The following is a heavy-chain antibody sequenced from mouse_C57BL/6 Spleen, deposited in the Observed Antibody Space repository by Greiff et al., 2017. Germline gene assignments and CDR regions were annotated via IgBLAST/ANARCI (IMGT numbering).Heavy chain of an antibody. CDR3: STIYYYGSSSPY. Sequence: EVKLVESGGGLVQPGGSMKLSCVASGFTFSNYWMNWVRQSPEKGLEWVAQIRLKSDNYATHYAESVKGRFTISRDDSKSSVYLQMNNLRAEDTGIYYCSTIYYYGSSSPYWGQGTLVTVSA. CDR1: GFTFSNYW. D-gene: IGHD1-1*01. CDR2: IRLKSDNYAT. J-gene: IGHJ3*01. V-gene: IGHV6-3*01.